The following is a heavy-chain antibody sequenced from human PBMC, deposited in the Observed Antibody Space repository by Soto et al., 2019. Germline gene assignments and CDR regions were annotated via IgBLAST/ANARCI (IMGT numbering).Heavy chain of an antibody. CDR2: IKQDGSEK. V-gene: IGHV3-7*01. J-gene: IGHJ3*02. D-gene: IGHD3-22*01. CDR1: GFTFSSFW. Sequence: EVQLVESGGGLVQPGGSLRLSCAASGFTFSSFWMTWVRQAPGKGLVWVANIKQDGSEKSYVDSVKGRFTISRDNAKNSLYLQMYSLRAEDTAVYYCARNWGYYYDSSDYSAFDIWGQGTMVTVSS. CDR3: ARNWGYYYDSSDYSAFDI.